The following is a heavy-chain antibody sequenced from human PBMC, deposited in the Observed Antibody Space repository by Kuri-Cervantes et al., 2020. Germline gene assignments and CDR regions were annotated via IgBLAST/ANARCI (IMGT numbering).Heavy chain of an antibody. V-gene: IGHV4-61*08. D-gene: IGHD1-26*01. Sequence: SETLSLTCAVSGGSISSGGYYWSWTRQPPGKGLEWIGYIYYSGSTNYNPSLKSRVTISVDTSKNQFSLKLSSVTAADTAVYYCARGTHGATALDYWGQGTLVTVSS. CDR2: IYYSGST. CDR1: GGSISSGGYY. J-gene: IGHJ4*02. CDR3: ARGTHGATALDY.